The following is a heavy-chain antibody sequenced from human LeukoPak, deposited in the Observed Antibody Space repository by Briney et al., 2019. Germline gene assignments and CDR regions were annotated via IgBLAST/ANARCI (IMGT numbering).Heavy chain of an antibody. CDR3: ANLYGDYGDY. D-gene: IGHD4-17*01. CDR2: ISGSGGSA. V-gene: IGHV3-23*01. J-gene: IGHJ4*02. CDR1: GLIFGSYA. Sequence: GGSLRLSCVASGLIFGSYAMSWVRQAPGKGLEWVSGISGSGGSAFYADSVKGRFTISRDNAKNTLYLEMNSLRAEDTAVYYCANLYGDYGDYWGQGNLVTVSS.